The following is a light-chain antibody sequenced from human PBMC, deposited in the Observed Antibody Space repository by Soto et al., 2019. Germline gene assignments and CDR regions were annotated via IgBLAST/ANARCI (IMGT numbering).Light chain of an antibody. CDR1: QSVSGY. CDR2: GAS. J-gene: IGKJ1*01. CDR3: QQYGSSPRT. Sequence: EVVMTQSPGTLSVSPGERATLSCRASQSVSGYLAWYQQKPGQAPRLLIYGASSRATGIPDRFSGSGSGTDFTLTISRLEPEDFAVYYCQQYGSSPRTFGQGTKVDIK. V-gene: IGKV3-20*01.